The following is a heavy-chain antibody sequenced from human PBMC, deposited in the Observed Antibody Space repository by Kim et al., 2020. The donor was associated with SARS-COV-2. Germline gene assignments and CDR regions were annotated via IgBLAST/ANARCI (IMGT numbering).Heavy chain of an antibody. CDR1: GFTFSSYG. Sequence: GGSLRLSCAASGFTFSSYGMHWVRQAPGKGLEWVAVISYDGSNKYYADSVKGRFTISRDNSKNTLYLQMNSLRAEDTAVYYCANLQWREERLDYWGQGTLVTVSS. J-gene: IGHJ4*02. CDR3: ANLQWREERLDY. V-gene: IGHV3-30*18. D-gene: IGHD6-19*01. CDR2: ISYDGSNK.